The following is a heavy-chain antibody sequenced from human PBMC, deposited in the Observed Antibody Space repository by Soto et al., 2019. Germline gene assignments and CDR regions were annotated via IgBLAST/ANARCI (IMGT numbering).Heavy chain of an antibody. J-gene: IGHJ4*02. CDR1: GYTFSTFP. Sequence: GASVKVSCKASGYTFSTFPIHWVRQAPGQNLEWMGWINAANGDTGYSQKFQGRVTITSDTFASTAYMEVSGLRSEDTAVYYCARKDYYGSGNYHFDYWGQGTLVTVSS. V-gene: IGHV1-3*01. D-gene: IGHD3-10*01. CDR3: ARKDYYGSGNYHFDY. CDR2: INAANGDT.